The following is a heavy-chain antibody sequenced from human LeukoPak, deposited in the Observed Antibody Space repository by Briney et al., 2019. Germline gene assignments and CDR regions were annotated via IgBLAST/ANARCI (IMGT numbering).Heavy chain of an antibody. CDR1: GYTFTRYA. Sequence: ASVTVSCKASGYTFTRYAISWVRQAPGQGLEWMGWISTYNGDTNYAQNLQGRVTMTRDTSTSTAYMELRSLRSDDTAVYYCAIDPSNTSGPYIYFDSWSQGTLVTVSS. J-gene: IGHJ4*02. V-gene: IGHV1-18*04. D-gene: IGHD6-19*01. CDR3: AIDPSNTSGPYIYFDS. CDR2: ISTYNGDT.